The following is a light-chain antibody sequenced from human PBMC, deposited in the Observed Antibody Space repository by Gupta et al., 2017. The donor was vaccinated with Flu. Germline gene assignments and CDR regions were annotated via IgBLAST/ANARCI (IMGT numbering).Light chain of an antibody. V-gene: IGKV3-20*01. Sequence: EIVLTQSPGTLSVSPGERVILSCRASQSVDNIYLAWYQQKPGQAPRLLIFGASSRASGIPDRFSGSGSETDFTLTISRLEPEDFAVYYCQQFGVSPLTFGGGTXVEIK. CDR1: QSVDNIY. CDR2: GAS. J-gene: IGKJ4*01. CDR3: QQFGVSPLT.